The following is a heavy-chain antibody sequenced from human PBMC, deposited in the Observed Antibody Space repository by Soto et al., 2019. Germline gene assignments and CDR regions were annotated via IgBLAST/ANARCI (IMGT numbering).Heavy chain of an antibody. J-gene: IGHJ6*03. CDR3: ARVRQLVGYFSYYRDV. V-gene: IGHV1-18*01. D-gene: IGHD6-6*01. Sequence: QVQLLQSGAEVKKPGASVKVSCKASGYTFTNYGITWVRQAPGQGLEWMGWIGAYNGNTHYTERLQGRVTMTTDTSTSTAYMGRRGLRSDDSAVYYWARVRQLVGYFSYYRDVWGNGTTVTVSS. CDR1: GYTFTNYG. CDR2: IGAYNGNT.